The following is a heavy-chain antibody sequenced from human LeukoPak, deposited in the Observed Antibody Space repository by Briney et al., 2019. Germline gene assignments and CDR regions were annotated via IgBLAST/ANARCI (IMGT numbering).Heavy chain of an antibody. J-gene: IGHJ6*03. CDR1: GGTFSSYA. D-gene: IGHD2-2*01. V-gene: IGHV1-69*05. CDR3: ARNERRGVPAAMYYYMDV. CDR2: IIPIFGTA. Sequence: ASVKVSCKASGGTFSSYAISWVRQAPGQGLEWMGGIIPIFGTANYAQKFQGRVTITRDESTSTAYMELSSLRSEDTAVYYCARNERRGVPAAMYYYMDVWGKGTTVTVSS.